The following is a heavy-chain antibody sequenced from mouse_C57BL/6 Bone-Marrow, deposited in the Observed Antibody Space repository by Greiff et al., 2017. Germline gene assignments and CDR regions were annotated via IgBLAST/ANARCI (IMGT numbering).Heavy chain of an antibody. V-gene: IGHV1-82*01. CDR1: GYAFSSSW. CDR2: IYPGDGDT. Sequence: QVQLQQSGPELVKPGASVKISCKASGYAFSSSWMNWVKQRPGTGLEWIGRIYPGDGDTNYNGKFKGKATLTADKSSSTAYMQLSSLTSEDSAVYFCARAGFDYWGQGTTLTVSS. D-gene: IGHD4-1*01. CDR3: ARAGFDY. J-gene: IGHJ2*01.